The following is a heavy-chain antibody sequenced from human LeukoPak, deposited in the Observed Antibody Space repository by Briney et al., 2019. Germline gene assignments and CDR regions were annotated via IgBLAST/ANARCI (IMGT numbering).Heavy chain of an antibody. CDR2: ISYDGSNK. J-gene: IGHJ4*02. Sequence: GGSLRLSCAASGFTFSNYWIHWVRQAPGKGLEWVALISYDGSNKNYADSVKGRFTISKDNSKNTLYLQMNSLRAEDTAVYYCASHHHYDFWSGYYRDYWGQGTLVTVSS. CDR3: ASHHHYDFWSGYYRDY. CDR1: GFTFSNYW. D-gene: IGHD3-3*01. V-gene: IGHV3-30-3*01.